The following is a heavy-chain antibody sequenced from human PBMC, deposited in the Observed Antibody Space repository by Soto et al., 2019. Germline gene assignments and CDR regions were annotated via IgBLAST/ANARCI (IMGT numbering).Heavy chain of an antibody. CDR3: ARVPLADYYGSGSPFSDYYGMDV. Sequence: QVQLQESGPGLVKPSQTLSLTCTVSGGSISSGGYYWSWIRQHPGKGLEWIGYIYYSGSTYYNPSLKSRVNLSVDTSKNQFSLKLSSVTAADTAVYYCARVPLADYYGSGSPFSDYYGMDVWGQGTTVTVSS. V-gene: IGHV4-31*03. J-gene: IGHJ6*02. D-gene: IGHD3-10*01. CDR1: GGSISSGGYY. CDR2: IYYSGST.